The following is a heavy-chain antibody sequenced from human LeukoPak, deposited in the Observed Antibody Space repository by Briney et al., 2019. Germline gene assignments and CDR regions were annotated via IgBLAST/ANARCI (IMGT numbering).Heavy chain of an antibody. V-gene: IGHV6-1*01. CDR3: ARGWARDGFNI. J-gene: IGHJ3*02. CDR2: TYYSSKWYS. D-gene: IGHD6-13*01. CDR1: GDSSISKNA. Sequence: SQILSLTCVISGDSSISKNAWNWVRPRPSGGLECLGRTYYSSKWYSEYAESVKSRITINVDTSKNQFSLQLNSVTPEDTAVYYCARGWARDGFNIWSQGTKVTVSS.